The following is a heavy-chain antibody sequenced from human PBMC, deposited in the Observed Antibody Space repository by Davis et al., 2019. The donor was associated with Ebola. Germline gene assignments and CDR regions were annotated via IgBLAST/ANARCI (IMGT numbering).Heavy chain of an antibody. V-gene: IGHV4-34*01. D-gene: IGHD6-19*01. CDR2: INHSGST. CDR1: GGSMSSYY. Sequence: SETLSLTCTVSGGSMSSYYWSWIRQPPGKGLEWIGEINHSGSTNYNPSLKSRVTISVDTSKNQFSLKLSSVTAADTAVYYCARKRAVAGTGAYYYYYYGMDVWGKGTTVTVSS. CDR3: ARKRAVAGTGAYYYYYYGMDV. J-gene: IGHJ6*04.